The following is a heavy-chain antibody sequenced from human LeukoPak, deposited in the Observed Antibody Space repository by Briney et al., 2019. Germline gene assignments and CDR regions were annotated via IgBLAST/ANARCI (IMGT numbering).Heavy chain of an antibody. CDR3: ASGTSTYYELYF. CDR1: GGSISSSGYY. D-gene: IGHD3-3*01. V-gene: IGHV4-39*01. CDR2: IYYSGST. J-gene: IGHJ4*02. Sequence: PSETLSLTCTVSGGSISSSGYYWGWIRQPPGKGLEWIGSIYYSGSTYYNPSLKSRLTMSVDTSNNQFSLKLMSVTAADTAVYYCASGTSTYYELYFWGQGTLVTVSS.